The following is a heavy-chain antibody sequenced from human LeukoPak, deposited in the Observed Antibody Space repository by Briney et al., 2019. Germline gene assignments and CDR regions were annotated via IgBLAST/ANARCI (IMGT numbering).Heavy chain of an antibody. D-gene: IGHD4-11*01. V-gene: IGHV5-51*01. Sequence: GEFLKISCKGSGYSFSSYWIGWVRQMPGKGLEWMGIILPGDSDTTYSPSFQGQVTISADKSINTASLQWSSLKASDTAMYYYARSDYTKFDYWGQGTLVTVAS. J-gene: IGHJ4*02. CDR3: ARSDYTKFDY. CDR1: GYSFSSYW. CDR2: ILPGDSDT.